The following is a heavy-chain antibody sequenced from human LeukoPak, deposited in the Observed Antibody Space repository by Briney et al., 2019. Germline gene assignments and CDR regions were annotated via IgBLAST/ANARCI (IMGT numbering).Heavy chain of an antibody. D-gene: IGHD1-26*01. CDR2: NNWNGGST. CDR3: ARVGEGAAKD. J-gene: IGHJ4*02. V-gene: IGHV3-20*04. Sequence: GGSLRLSCEVFGVSFEEYGISWVRQPPGKGLEWVSGNNWNGGSTDYADSVKGRFTISSDNSKNTLYLQMNSLGVEDTAVYYCARVGEGAAKDWGQGTLVTVSS. CDR1: GVSFEEYG.